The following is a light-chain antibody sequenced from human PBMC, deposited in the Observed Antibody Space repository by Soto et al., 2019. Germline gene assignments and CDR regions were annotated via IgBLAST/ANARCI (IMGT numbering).Light chain of an antibody. Sequence: EVVITQSPSTLSVSPGERATLSCRASHSVSSYLAWYQQKPGQAPRLLIYGASTRATGIPARFSGGGSGTEFTLTISSLQSEDFAVYYCQQYDNSPLNFGQGTRLEIK. CDR2: GAS. CDR1: HSVSSY. V-gene: IGKV3-15*01. J-gene: IGKJ5*01. CDR3: QQYDNSPLN.